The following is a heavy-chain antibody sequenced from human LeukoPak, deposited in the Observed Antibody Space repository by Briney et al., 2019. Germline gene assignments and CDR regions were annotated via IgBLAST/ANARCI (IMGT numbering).Heavy chain of an antibody. V-gene: IGHV3-30-3*01. CDR2: ISYDGSNK. D-gene: IGHD3-9*01. Sequence: QSGRSLRLSCAASGFTFSSYAMHWVRQAPGKGLEWVAVISYDGSNKYYADSVKGRFTISRDNSKNTLYLQMNSLRAEDTAVYYCARPPRCFDWLLPFDYWGQGTLVTVSS. J-gene: IGHJ4*02. CDR3: ARPPRCFDWLLPFDY. CDR1: GFTFSSYA.